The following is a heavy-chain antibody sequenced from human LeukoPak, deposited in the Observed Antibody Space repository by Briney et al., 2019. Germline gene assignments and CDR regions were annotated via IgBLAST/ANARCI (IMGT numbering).Heavy chain of an antibody. Sequence: SETLSLTCAVYGGSFSGYYWSWIRQPPGKGLEWIGEINHSGSTNYNPSLKSRVTISVDTSKNQFSLKLSSVTAADTAVYYCASSMPYYDILTGYYNWGQGTLVTVSS. D-gene: IGHD3-9*01. CDR3: ASSMPYYDILTGYYN. V-gene: IGHV4-34*01. CDR1: GGSFSGYY. CDR2: INHSGST. J-gene: IGHJ4*02.